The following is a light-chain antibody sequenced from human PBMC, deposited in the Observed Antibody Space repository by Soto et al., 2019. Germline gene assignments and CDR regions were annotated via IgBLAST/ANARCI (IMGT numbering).Light chain of an antibody. V-gene: IGKV2-28*01. Sequence: ASISCRSSQSLLHSNGYNYLDWYLQKPGQSPQLLIYLGSNRASGVPARFSGTGSGTEFTLTISSLEPEDFAVYYCQQRSNWPQTFGQGTKVDIK. CDR2: LGS. J-gene: IGKJ1*01. CDR3: QQRSNWPQT. CDR1: QSLLHSNGYNY.